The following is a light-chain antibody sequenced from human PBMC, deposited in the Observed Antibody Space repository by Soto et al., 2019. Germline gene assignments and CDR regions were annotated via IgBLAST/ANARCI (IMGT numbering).Light chain of an antibody. CDR1: SSDVGGYNY. V-gene: IGLV2-8*01. J-gene: IGLJ1*01. CDR3: SSYGGNIHYV. Sequence: QSVLAQPPSASGSPRHSVTISCTGTSSDVGGYNYVSWYQQHPGKAPKLTSHEVSKRPSGVADRFSGSKSGNTGFLTISGLQAEDEADYCCSSYGGNIHYVFGSGTKVTVL. CDR2: EVS.